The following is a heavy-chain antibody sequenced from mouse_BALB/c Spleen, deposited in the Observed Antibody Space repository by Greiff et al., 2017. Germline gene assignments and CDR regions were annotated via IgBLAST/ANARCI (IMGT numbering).Heavy chain of an antibody. D-gene: IGHD1-1*01. V-gene: IGHV14-3*02. CDR1: GFKIKDTY. Sequence: VQLQQSGAELVKPGASVKLSCTASGFKIKDTYMHWVKQRPEQGLEWIGRIDPANGNTKYDQKFQGKATITADTSSNTAYLQLSSLTSEDTAVYYCAHCGSSYGYFDVWGAGTTVTVSS. J-gene: IGHJ1*01. CDR2: IDPANGNT. CDR3: AHCGSSYGYFDV.